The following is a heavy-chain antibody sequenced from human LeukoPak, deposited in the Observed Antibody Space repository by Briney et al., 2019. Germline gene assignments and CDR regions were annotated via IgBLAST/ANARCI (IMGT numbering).Heavy chain of an antibody. D-gene: IGHD6-13*01. CDR2: IYYSGST. CDR1: GGSISSSSYY. CDR3: ARHRRQQLVLIDY. J-gene: IGHJ4*02. Sequence: SETLSLTCTVSGGSISSSSYYWGWIRQPPGKGLEWIGSIYYSGSTYYNPSLKSRVTISVDTSKNQFSLKLSSVTAADTAVYYCARHRRQQLVLIDYWGQGTLVTVSS. V-gene: IGHV4-39*01.